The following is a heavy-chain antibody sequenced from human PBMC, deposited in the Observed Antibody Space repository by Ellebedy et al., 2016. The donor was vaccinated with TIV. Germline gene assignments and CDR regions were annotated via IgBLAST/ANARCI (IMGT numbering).Heavy chain of an antibody. D-gene: IGHD3-16*02. CDR1: GFTFSDYY. CDR3: AKDGGITFGGVIGNDAFDI. CDR2: ISYDGSNK. V-gene: IGHV3-30*18. J-gene: IGHJ3*02. Sequence: GGSLRLXXAASGFTFSDYYMSWIRQAPGKGLEWVAVISYDGSNKYYADSVKGRFTISRDNSKNTLYLQMNSLRAEDTAVYYCAKDGGITFGGVIGNDAFDIWGQGTMVTVSS.